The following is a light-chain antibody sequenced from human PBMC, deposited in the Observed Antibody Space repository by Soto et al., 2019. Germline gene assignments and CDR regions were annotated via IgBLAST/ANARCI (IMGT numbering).Light chain of an antibody. CDR3: QQYVSSPPAYT. J-gene: IGKJ2*01. CDR1: QSVSSIY. CDR2: GAS. Sequence: EIVLTQSPGTLSLSPGERATLSCRASQSVSSIYLAWYQQKPGQAPRLLIHGASSRATGIPDRFSGSASGTAFTLTISRLEPEDFAVYYCQQYVSSPPAYTFGQGTRVDIK. V-gene: IGKV3-20*01.